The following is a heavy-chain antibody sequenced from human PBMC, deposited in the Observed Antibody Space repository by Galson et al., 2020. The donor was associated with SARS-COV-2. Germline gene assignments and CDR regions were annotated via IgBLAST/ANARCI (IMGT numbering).Heavy chain of an antibody. CDR3: AKDRLVDIVATGVSDGMDV. Sequence: SLKISCAASGFTFDDYAMHWVRQAPGKGLEWVSGISWNSGSIGYADSVKGRFTISRDNAKNSLYLQMNSLRAEDTALYYCAKDRLVDIVATGVSDGMDVWGQGSTVTVSS. D-gene: IGHD5-12*01. V-gene: IGHV3-9*01. J-gene: IGHJ6*02. CDR1: GFTFDDYA. CDR2: ISWNSGSI.